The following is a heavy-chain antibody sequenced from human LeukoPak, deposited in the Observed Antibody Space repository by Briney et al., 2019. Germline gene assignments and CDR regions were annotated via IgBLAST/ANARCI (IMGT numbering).Heavy chain of an antibody. CDR2: ISSSSSTI. CDR1: GFTFSGYS. CDR3: ARDILTGSQSRFQH. D-gene: IGHD3-9*01. V-gene: IGHV3-48*04. J-gene: IGHJ1*01. Sequence: PGGSLRLSCAASGFTFSGYSMTWVRQAPGKGLEWVSYISSSSSTIYYADSVKGRFTISRDNAKNSLYLQMNSLRAEDTAVYYCARDILTGSQSRFQHWGQGTLVTASS.